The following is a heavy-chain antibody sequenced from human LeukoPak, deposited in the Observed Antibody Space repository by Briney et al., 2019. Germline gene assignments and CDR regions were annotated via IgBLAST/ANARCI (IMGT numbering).Heavy chain of an antibody. V-gene: IGHV3-30*02. CDR3: ARGGRTPFDY. D-gene: IGHD2-2*01. CDR2: IRNDGSNK. CDR1: GFTFSTSG. J-gene: IGHJ4*02. Sequence: GGSLRLSCAASGFTFSTSGMHWVRQAPGKGLEWVAFIRNDGSNKYYGDSMKGRFTIFRDNSKNTLYLQMNSLRAEDTAVYYCARGGRTPFDYWGQGTLVTVSS.